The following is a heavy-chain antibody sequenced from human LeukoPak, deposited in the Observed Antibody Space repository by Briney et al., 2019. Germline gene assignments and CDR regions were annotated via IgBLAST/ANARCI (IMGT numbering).Heavy chain of an antibody. Sequence: GGSLRLSCAASGFTFSSYGMHWVRQAPGKGLEWVAFIRYDGSNKYYADSMKGRFTISRDNSKNTLYLQMNSLRAEDTAVYYCAKDRSGLRFLEWLLWYYFDYWGQGTLVTVSS. V-gene: IGHV3-30*02. CDR3: AKDRSGLRFLEWLLWYYFDY. CDR2: IRYDGSNK. CDR1: GFTFSSYG. D-gene: IGHD3-3*01. J-gene: IGHJ4*02.